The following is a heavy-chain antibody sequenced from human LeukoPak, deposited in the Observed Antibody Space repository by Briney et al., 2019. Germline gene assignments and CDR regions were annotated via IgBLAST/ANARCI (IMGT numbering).Heavy chain of an antibody. CDR1: GYTFTGYY. J-gene: IGHJ6*03. D-gene: IGHD6-6*01. V-gene: IGHV1-2*02. Sequence: ASVKVSCKASGYTFTGYYMHWVRQAPGQGLEWTGWINPNSGGTNYAQKFQGRVTMTRDTSISTAYMELSRLRSDDTAVYYCARRMSDLAARPRFEPNYYYYYYMDVWGKGTTVTVSS. CDR2: INPNSGGT. CDR3: ARRMSDLAARPRFEPNYYYYYYMDV.